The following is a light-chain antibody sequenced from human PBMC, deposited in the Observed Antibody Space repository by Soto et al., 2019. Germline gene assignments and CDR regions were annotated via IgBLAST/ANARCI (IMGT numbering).Light chain of an antibody. CDR1: QSISSW. CDR3: QKCKVAPFT. V-gene: IGKV1-5*01. Sequence: DIQMTQSPSTLSASVGDRVTITCRASQSISSWLAWYQQKPGKAPKLLIYDASSLESGVPSRFSGSGSGTEFTLTISSLQPEDVATYYCQKCKVAPFTFGGGTKVEIK. CDR2: DAS. J-gene: IGKJ4*01.